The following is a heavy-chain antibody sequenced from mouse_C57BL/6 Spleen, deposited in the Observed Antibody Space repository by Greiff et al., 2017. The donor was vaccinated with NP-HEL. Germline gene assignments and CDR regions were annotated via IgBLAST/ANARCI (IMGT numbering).Heavy chain of an antibody. CDR2: IGPGSGST. J-gene: IGHJ1*03. D-gene: IGHD1-1*01. CDR1: GYTFTDYY. Sequence: VQLVESGAELVKPGASVKISCKASGYTFTDYYINWVKQRPGQGLEWIGKIGPGSGSTYYNEKFKGKATLTADKSSSTAYMQLSSLTSEDSAVYFCAREENYYGSSYGYFDVWGTGTTVTVSS. V-gene: IGHV1-77*01. CDR3: AREENYYGSSYGYFDV.